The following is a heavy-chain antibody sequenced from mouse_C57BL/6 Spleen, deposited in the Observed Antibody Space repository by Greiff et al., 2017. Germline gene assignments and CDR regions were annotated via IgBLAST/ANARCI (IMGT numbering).Heavy chain of an antibody. Sequence: QVTLKESGAELARPGASVKLSCKASGYTFTSYGISWVKQRTGQGLEWIGEIYPRSGNTYYNEKFKGKATLTADKSSSTAYMELRSLTSEDSAVYFCARTTVVATPRFAYWGQGTLVTVSA. CDR2: IYPRSGNT. CDR1: GYTFTSYG. D-gene: IGHD1-1*01. CDR3: ARTTVVATPRFAY. V-gene: IGHV1-81*01. J-gene: IGHJ3*01.